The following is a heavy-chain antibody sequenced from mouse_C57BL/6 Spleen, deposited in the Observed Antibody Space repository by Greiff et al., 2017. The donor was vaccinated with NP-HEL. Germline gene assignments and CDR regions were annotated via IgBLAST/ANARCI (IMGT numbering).Heavy chain of an antibody. Sequence: EVQVVESGGGLVKPGGSLKLSCAASGFTFSDYGMHWVRQAPEKGLEWVAYISSGSSTIYYADTVKGRFTISRDNAKNTLFLQMTSLRSEDTAMYYCARGSLYDYDLFAYWGQGTLVTVSA. CDR2: ISSGSSTI. J-gene: IGHJ3*01. V-gene: IGHV5-17*01. D-gene: IGHD2-4*01. CDR1: GFTFSDYG. CDR3: ARGSLYDYDLFAY.